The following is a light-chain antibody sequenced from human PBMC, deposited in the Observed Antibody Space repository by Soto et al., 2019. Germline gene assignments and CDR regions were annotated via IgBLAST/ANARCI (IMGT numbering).Light chain of an antibody. CDR2: GAS. Sequence: TVMTQSPATPSVSPGERSTLSSRSSQSVSINLALYQQKPGQAPRLHIYGASTRTTGIPARFSGSGSGTEFTLNISSMQSEDFAVYYCQQYNNWPWKFGQGTKVAIK. CDR1: QSVSIN. J-gene: IGKJ1*01. CDR3: QQYNNWPWK. V-gene: IGKV3-15*01.